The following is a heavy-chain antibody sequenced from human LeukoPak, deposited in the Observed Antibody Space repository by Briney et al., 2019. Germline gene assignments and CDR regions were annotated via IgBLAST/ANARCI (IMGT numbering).Heavy chain of an antibody. CDR1: GDSINSYH. D-gene: IGHD3-10*01. Sequence: SETLSLTCTISGDSINSYHWSWLRQPPGSKLEWIGYFYYSGVTNYNPSLKSRVTISVDTSKNQFSLKLSSVTAADTAVYYCAGDYCGWGIYKYEVMDVGAKGPRVPVP. V-gene: IGHV4-59*01. CDR3: AGDYCGWGIYKYEVMDV. J-gene: IGHJ6*04. CDR2: FYYSGVT.